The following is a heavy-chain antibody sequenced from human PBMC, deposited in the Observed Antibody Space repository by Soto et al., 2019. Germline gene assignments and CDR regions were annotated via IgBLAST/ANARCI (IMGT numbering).Heavy chain of an antibody. CDR3: ARGPSGYSLWYSAS. CDR2: ISWSGDST. D-gene: IGHD3-22*01. J-gene: IGHJ4*02. Sequence: GGSLRLSCAASGFTFDDYGMNWVRQAPGKGLEWVAGISWSGDSTPYADSVKGRFTISRDNAKNSLYLQMNNLRAEDTALYYCARGPSGYSLWYSASWGQGTLVTVSS. CDR1: GFTFDDYG. V-gene: IGHV3-20*04.